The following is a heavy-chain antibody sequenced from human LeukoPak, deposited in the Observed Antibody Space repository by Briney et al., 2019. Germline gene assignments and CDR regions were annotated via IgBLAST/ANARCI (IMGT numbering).Heavy chain of an antibody. D-gene: IGHD5-18*01. CDR1: GFTFSNYW. CDR3: AREGRGYSYAFEY. CDR2: INSDGSST. V-gene: IGHV3-74*01. Sequence: GGSLRLSCAASGFTFSNYWMHWVRQAPGKGLVWVSRINSDGSSTTYADSVKGRFTISRDNGQNTLYLQMNSLRAEDTAVYYCAREGRGYSYAFEYWGQGTLVTVYS. J-gene: IGHJ4*02.